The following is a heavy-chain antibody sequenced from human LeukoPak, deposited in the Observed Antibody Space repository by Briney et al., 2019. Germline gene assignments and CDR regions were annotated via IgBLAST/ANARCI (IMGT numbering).Heavy chain of an antibody. CDR3: ARAMRSGYDY. J-gene: IGHJ4*02. CDR2: IGSSSSPI. D-gene: IGHD5-12*01. Sequence: GGSLRLSCAASGFTFSNYGMNWVRQAPGKGLEWVSYIGSSSSPIYYADSVKGRFTISRDNAKNSLYLQVNSLRDEDTAVYYCARAMRSGYDYWGQGTLVTVSS. CDR1: GFTFSNYG. V-gene: IGHV3-48*02.